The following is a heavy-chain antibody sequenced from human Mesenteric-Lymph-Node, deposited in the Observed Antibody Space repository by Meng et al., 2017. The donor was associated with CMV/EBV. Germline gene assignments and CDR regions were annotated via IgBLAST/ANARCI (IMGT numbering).Heavy chain of an antibody. J-gene: IGHJ4*02. CDR3: ARDRFPYSSGWYVY. Sequence: SGFTCSSYAMHWVRQAPGKGLEYVSAISSNGGSTYYANSVKGRFTISRDNSKDTLYLQMGSLRAEDMAVYYCARDRFPYSSGWYVYWGQGTLVTVSS. V-gene: IGHV3-64*01. CDR2: ISSNGGST. D-gene: IGHD6-19*01. CDR1: GFTCSSYA.